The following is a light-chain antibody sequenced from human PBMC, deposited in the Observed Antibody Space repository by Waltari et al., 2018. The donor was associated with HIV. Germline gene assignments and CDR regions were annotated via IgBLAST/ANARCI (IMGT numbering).Light chain of an antibody. Sequence: QSALTQPVSVSGSPGRSITIPCTGTIRDVWSYDLVSWYKQKPGKGPNLVIYQVSKRPSGVSKRFSGSKSANTASLTISGRQAEDEADYYCCSYAGSSTTVLFGGGTKLTVL. J-gene: IGLJ2*01. CDR2: QVS. CDR1: IRDVWSYDL. V-gene: IGLV2-23*02. CDR3: CSYAGSSTTVL.